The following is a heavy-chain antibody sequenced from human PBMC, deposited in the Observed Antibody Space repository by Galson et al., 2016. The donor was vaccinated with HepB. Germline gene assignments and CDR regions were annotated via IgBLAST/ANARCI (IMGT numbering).Heavy chain of an antibody. J-gene: IGHJ5*02. CDR2: ISYDGKHK. CDR3: ARDGGYAVDHLDL. V-gene: IGHV3-30*03. CDR1: GFTPSRHG. D-gene: IGHD3-16*01. Sequence: SLRLSCAASGFTPSRHGMHWVRQAPGKGLEWVAVISYDGKHKYYADSVKGRFTISRDNSKNTIDLQMNSLRPEDTAVYYCARDGGYAVDHLDLWGQGTLVAVSS.